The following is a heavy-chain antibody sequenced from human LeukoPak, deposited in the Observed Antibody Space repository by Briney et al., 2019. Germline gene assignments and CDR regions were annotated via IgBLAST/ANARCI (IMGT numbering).Heavy chain of an antibody. CDR1: GFTFSSYD. CDR3: VRYCSSTSCYCD. Sequence: GGSLRLSCAASGFTFSSYDMHWVRQAPGKGLEYVSAISTNGGSTDYANSVKGRFTISRDNSKNTLYLQMGSLRAEDMAVYYCVRYCSSTSCYCDWGQGTLVTVSS. J-gene: IGHJ4*02. CDR2: ISTNGGST. D-gene: IGHD2-2*01. V-gene: IGHV3-64*01.